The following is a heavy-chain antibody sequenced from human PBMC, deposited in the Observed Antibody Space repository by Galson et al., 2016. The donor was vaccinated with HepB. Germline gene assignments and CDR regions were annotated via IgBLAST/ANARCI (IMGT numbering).Heavy chain of an antibody. Sequence: SVKVSCKASGYTFTSYNIHWVRQAPGQGLEWMGVIIPILGTVTYAQKFQGRLTITADKSTNTAYMELSSLRSEDTALYYCARDDYANYHFGMDVWGQGTTVTVSS. CDR3: ARDDYANYHFGMDV. J-gene: IGHJ6*02. D-gene: IGHD4-17*01. CDR2: IIPILGTV. CDR1: GYTFTSYN. V-gene: IGHV1-69*08.